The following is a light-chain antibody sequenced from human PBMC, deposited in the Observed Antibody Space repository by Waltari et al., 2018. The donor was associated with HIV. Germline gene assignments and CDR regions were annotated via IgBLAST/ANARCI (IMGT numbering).Light chain of an antibody. Sequence: QSVLTQPPSASGTPGQRVTISCSGRSSRIDINTVNWYQQRPGTAPKLLIYNNNQGPSGVPDRFSGSKSGTSASLAISGLQSEDEADYFCAAWDDRLSVVFGGGTKLTVL. V-gene: IGLV1-44*01. CDR1: SSRIDINT. CDR3: AAWDDRLSVV. CDR2: NNN. J-gene: IGLJ3*02.